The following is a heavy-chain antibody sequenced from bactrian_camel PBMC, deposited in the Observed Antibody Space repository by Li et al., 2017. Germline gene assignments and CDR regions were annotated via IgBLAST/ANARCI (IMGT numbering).Heavy chain of an antibody. V-gene: IGHV3S29*01. CDR1: GYTRRVFC. Sequence: QLVESGGGPVQAGGSLRLSCSASGYTRRVFCMGWFREGPGKGREGVATIDARGSTTYYPPRLEGRFIISRDNAKNTMYLQMNNLKPEDTAMYYC. CDR2: IDARGSTT.